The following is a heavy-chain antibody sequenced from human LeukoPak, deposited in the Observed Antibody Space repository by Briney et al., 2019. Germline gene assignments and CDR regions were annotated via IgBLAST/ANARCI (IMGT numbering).Heavy chain of an antibody. D-gene: IGHD3-10*01. Sequence: GGSLRLSCAASGFTFRNAWMSWVRQAPGKGLEWVGRIKSKGDGETTDYGAPVKGRFTISRDDSKDTLYLQMNSLKTEDTAVYYCTTDLGLTMIRGVIVNWGQGALLTVSS. J-gene: IGHJ4*02. CDR3: TTDLGLTMIRGVIVN. CDR1: GFTFRNAW. CDR2: IKSKGDGETT. V-gene: IGHV3-15*01.